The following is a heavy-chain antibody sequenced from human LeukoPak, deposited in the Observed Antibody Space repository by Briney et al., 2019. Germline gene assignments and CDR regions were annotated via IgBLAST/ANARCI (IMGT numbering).Heavy chain of an antibody. Sequence: GEPLKICCKASGYIFTSYWIGWGRQMPGKGLDWMWFLHPSDSETRYPPSFQGQVTISVEKSLPTAALQWNSLKASDTAMYYCARQKAMGRSGDYWGQGTLVTVSS. CDR2: LHPSDSET. CDR1: GYIFTSYW. CDR3: ARQKAMGRSGDY. J-gene: IGHJ4*02. V-gene: IGHV5-51*01. D-gene: IGHD7-27*01.